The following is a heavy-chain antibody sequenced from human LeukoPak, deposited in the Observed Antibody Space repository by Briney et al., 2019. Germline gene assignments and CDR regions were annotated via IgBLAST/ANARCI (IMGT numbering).Heavy chain of an antibody. V-gene: IGHV3-21*01. D-gene: IGHD3-22*01. Sequence: GGSLRLSCVASGFTFSSYSMNWVRQAPGKGLEWVSSISSSSSYIYYADSLKGRFTISRDNAKNSLYLQMNSLRAEDTAVYYCARDLYYDSRAYYFDYWGQGILVTVSS. CDR3: ARDLYYDSRAYYFDY. CDR1: GFTFSSYS. J-gene: IGHJ4*02. CDR2: ISSSSSYI.